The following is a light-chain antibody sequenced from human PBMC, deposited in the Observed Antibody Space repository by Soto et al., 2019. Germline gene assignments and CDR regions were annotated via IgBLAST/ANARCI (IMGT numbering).Light chain of an antibody. Sequence: EIVLTQSPATLYLSPGERATLSCRASQSVGTNLAWYQQKPCQAPRVHIYDASDRDTCIPARFSGSGSGTDFTLTISSLEPEDFAVYYCQRRGDWPLYSFGQGTKLEIK. CDR1: QSVGTN. J-gene: IGKJ2*03. CDR3: QRRGDWPLYS. V-gene: IGKV3-11*01. CDR2: DAS.